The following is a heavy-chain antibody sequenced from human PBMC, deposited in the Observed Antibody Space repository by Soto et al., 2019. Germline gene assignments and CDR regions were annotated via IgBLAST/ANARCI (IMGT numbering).Heavy chain of an antibody. V-gene: IGHV1-69*13. CDR1: GGTFSSYA. CDR2: IIPIFGTA. Sequence: ASVKVSCKASGGTFSSYAISWVRQAPGQGLEWMGGIIPIFGTANYAQKFQGRVTITADESTSTAYMELSSLRSEDTAVYYCARALHSYGYERNWFDPWGQGTLVTVSS. D-gene: IGHD5-18*01. J-gene: IGHJ5*02. CDR3: ARALHSYGYERNWFDP.